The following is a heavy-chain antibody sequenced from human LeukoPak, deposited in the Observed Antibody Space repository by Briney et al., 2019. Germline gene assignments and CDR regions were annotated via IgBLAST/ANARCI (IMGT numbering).Heavy chain of an antibody. V-gene: IGHV3-23*01. CDR1: GFTFRSYG. Sequence: GGSLRLSCAASGFTFRSYGMSWVRQAPGKGLEWVSSLSGSGGSTYYADSVKGRFTISRDNAKNSLYLQMNSLRAEDTAVYYCARASGDTVDTTTMGSYWGQGTLVTVSS. J-gene: IGHJ4*02. D-gene: IGHD5-18*01. CDR3: ARASGDTVDTTTMGSY. CDR2: LSGSGGST.